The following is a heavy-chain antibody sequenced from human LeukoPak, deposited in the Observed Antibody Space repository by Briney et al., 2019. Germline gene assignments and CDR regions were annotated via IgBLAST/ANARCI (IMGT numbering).Heavy chain of an antibody. CDR1: GGSFSGYY. Sequence: SKTLSLTCAVYGGSFSGYYWSWIRQPPGKGLEWIGEINHSGSTNYNPSLKSRVTISVDTSKNQFSLKLSSVTAADTAVYYCASYYYDSSGLDYWGQGTLVTVSS. CDR3: ASYYYDSSGLDY. J-gene: IGHJ4*02. D-gene: IGHD3-22*01. V-gene: IGHV4-34*01. CDR2: INHSGST.